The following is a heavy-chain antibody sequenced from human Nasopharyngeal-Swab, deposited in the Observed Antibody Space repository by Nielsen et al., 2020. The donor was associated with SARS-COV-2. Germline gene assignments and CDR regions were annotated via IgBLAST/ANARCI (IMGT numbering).Heavy chain of an antibody. J-gene: IGHJ4*02. CDR2: ISGGSDST. D-gene: IGHD6-19*01. CDR3: ARDRSGWYLDY. Sequence: GESLKISCAASGFTFSNFAMSWVRQAPGKGLEWVSVISGGSDSTYYTDSVRGRFTISRDNSKNTLYLQMNSLRAEDTAVYYCARDRSGWYLDYWGQGTLVTVSS. V-gene: IGHV3-23*01. CDR1: GFTFSNFA.